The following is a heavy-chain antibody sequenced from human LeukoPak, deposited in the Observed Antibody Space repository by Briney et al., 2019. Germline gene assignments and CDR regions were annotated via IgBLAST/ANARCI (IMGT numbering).Heavy chain of an antibody. CDR2: IIPILGIA. CDR3: ARGDAAAGTPGY. D-gene: IGHD6-13*01. CDR1: GGTFSSYA. J-gene: IGHJ4*02. V-gene: IGHV1-69*04. Sequence: SVKVSCKASGGTFSSYAISWVRQAPGQGLEWMGRIIPILGIANYAQKFQGRVTITADKSTSTAYMELSSLRSEDTAVYYCARGDAAAGTPGYWGQGTLVTVSS.